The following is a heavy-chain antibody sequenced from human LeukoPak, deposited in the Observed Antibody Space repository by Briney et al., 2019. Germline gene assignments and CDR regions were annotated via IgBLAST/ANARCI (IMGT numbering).Heavy chain of an antibody. D-gene: IGHD6-13*01. CDR3: ARVLGSSSRSYYYYMDV. CDR1: GYTFTGYY. Sequence: GASVKVSCKASGYTFTGYYMHWVRQAPGQGLEWMGWINPNSGGTNYAQKFQGRVTMTRDTSISTAYMELSRLRSDDTAVYYCARVLGSSSRSYYYYMDVWGKGTTVTVSS. CDR2: INPNSGGT. J-gene: IGHJ6*03. V-gene: IGHV1-2*02.